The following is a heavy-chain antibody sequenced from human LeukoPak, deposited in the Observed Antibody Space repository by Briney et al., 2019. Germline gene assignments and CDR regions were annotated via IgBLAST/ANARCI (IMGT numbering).Heavy chain of an antibody. J-gene: IGHJ4*02. D-gene: IGHD3-16*02. V-gene: IGHV3-30*18. CDR2: ISFDGSRT. CDR1: GFTFRDYG. CDR3: AKDWNLRTVFVIYYFDY. Sequence: PGRSLTLSCAASGFTFRDYGMHWVRQTPGKELEWLAVISFDGSRTFYADSVKGRFTISRDNSKNTVYLQMDSLRTEDTAVYYCAKDWNLRTVFVIYYFDYWGQGTLVAVSS.